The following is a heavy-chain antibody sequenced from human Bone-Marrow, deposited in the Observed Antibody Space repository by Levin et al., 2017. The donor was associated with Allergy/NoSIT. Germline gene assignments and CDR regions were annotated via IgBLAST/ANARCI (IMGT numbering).Heavy chain of an antibody. CDR1: GFTFYTYG. V-gene: IGHV3-30*18. D-gene: IGHD5-24*01. CDR3: AKDLHHRGDGYNWGYIDY. Sequence: PGGSLRLSCAASGFTFYTYGMHWVRQAPGKGLEWVAFISYEGSNKYYADSVKGRFTISRDNSKSTLYLQMNSLRDEDTAVFYCAKDLHHRGDGYNWGYIDYWGQGTLVTVSS. CDR2: ISYEGSNK. J-gene: IGHJ4*02.